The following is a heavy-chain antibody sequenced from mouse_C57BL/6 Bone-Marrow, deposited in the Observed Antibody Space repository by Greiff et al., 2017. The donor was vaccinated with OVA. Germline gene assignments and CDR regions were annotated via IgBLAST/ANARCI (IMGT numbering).Heavy chain of an antibody. Sequence: QVQLQQSGAELVRPGTSVKVSCKASGYAFTNYLIEWVKQRPGQGLEWIGVINPGSGGTNYNEKFKGKATLTADTSSSTEYMQVKSQTSEDDAVKISARNSKGSSRREEWGKGRRGNVYAESKYF. CDR3: ARNSKGSSRREEWGKGRRGNVYAESKYF. J-gene: IGHJ1*01. CDR2: INPGSGGT. D-gene: IGHD1-1*01. CDR1: GYAFTNYL. V-gene: IGHV1-54*01.